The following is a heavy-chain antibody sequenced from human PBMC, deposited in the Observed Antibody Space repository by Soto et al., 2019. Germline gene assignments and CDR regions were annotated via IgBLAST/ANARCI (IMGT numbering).Heavy chain of an antibody. CDR1: GFTFSSYA. D-gene: IGHD3-3*01. CDR2: ISYDGSNK. Sequence: QLGGSLSLSCAASGFTFSSYAMHWVRQAPGKGLEWVAVISYDGSNKYYADSVKGRFTISRDNSKNTLYLQMNSLRAEDTAVYYCARDFHGDFKAFDIWGQGTMVTVSS. CDR3: ARDFHGDFKAFDI. V-gene: IGHV3-30*04. J-gene: IGHJ3*02.